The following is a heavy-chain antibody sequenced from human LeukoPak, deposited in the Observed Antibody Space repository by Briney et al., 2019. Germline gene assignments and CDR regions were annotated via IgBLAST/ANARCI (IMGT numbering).Heavy chain of an antibody. CDR2: INHSGST. V-gene: IGHV4-34*01. CDR1: GGSFSGYY. J-gene: IGHJ6*04. CDR3: ARIPRSCAKDIVVVPAAIRKMDV. Sequence: TSETLSLTGAVYGGSFSGYYWSWIRQPPGKGLEWIGEINHSGSTNYNPSLKSRVTISVDTSKNQFSLKLSSVTAADTAVYYCARIPRSCAKDIVVVPAAIRKMDVWGKGTTVTVPS. D-gene: IGHD2-2*02.